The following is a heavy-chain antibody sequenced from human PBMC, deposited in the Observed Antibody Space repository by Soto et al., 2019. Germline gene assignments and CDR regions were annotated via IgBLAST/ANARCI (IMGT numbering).Heavy chain of an antibody. CDR2: VFHTGTT. Sequence: QVQLQESGPGLVKPSGTLSLTCAVSGDSVSSPYYWCWVRQPPGKGLEWIGEVFHTGTTSDNPSLRSRAPMLMEKCIIEFSLDLSAVTAADTAVYYCARSAGWYAIHAWGRGTLVIVSS. V-gene: IGHV4-4*02. CDR1: GDSVSSPYY. D-gene: IGHD6-19*01. CDR3: ARSAGWYAIHA. J-gene: IGHJ5*02.